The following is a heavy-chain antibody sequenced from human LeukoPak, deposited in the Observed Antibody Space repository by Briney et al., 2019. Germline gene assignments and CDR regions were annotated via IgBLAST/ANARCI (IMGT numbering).Heavy chain of an antibody. CDR3: ARSYYDTSGYYPGAFDI. Sequence: GGSLRLSCAASGFTFSSYAMSWVRQAPGKGLEWVSVIYSGGRTYYGDSVKGRFTISRDNSKNTLYLQMNSLRAEDTAVFYCARSYYDTSGYYPGAFDIWGQGTMVTVSS. CDR1: GFTFSSYA. V-gene: IGHV3-53*01. CDR2: IYSGGRT. D-gene: IGHD3-22*01. J-gene: IGHJ3*02.